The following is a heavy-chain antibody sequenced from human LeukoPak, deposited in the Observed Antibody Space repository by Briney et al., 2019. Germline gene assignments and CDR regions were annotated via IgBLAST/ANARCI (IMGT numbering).Heavy chain of an antibody. CDR1: GFTFSSYA. J-gene: IGHJ4*02. CDR2: INDNGGRT. V-gene: IGHV3-64D*09. Sequence: SGGSLRLSCSASGFTFSSYAMHWVRQAPGKGLEYVSGINDNGGRTHYGDSVKGRFSISRDNSKNTLHLQMSTLRAEDTALYYCVKDVGGSYAFDYWGQGILVTVAS. CDR3: VKDVGGSYAFDY. D-gene: IGHD1-26*01.